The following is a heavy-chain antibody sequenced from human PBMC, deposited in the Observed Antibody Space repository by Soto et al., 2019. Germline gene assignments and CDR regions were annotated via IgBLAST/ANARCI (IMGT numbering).Heavy chain of an antibody. CDR2: ISAYNGNT. CDR1: GYTFTSYG. D-gene: IGHD3-3*01. J-gene: IGHJ6*02. CDR3: ARDYDFWSGPVDYYYYGMDV. V-gene: IGHV1-18*04. Sequence: ASVKVSCKASGYTFTSYGISWVRQAPGQGLEWMGWISAYNGNTNYAQKLQGRVTMTTDTSTSTAYMELRSLRSDDTAVYYCARDYDFWSGPVDYYYYGMDVWGQGTTVTVSS.